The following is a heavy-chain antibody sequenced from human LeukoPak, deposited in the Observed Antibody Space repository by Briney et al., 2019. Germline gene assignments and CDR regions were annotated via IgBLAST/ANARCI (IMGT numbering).Heavy chain of an antibody. D-gene: IGHD2-15*01. CDR3: ARGYCSGGSCYAGLDY. J-gene: IGHJ4*02. V-gene: IGHV4-34*01. CDR2: IKHSGSS. CDR1: GGSFNDFY. Sequence: KASETLSLTCAVYGGSFNDFYWSWIRQPPGKGLEWIGEIKHSGSSNYNPSLKSRVTISVDASKNQFSLKLTSVTAADTAVYYCARGYCSGGSCYAGLDYWGQGTLVTVSS.